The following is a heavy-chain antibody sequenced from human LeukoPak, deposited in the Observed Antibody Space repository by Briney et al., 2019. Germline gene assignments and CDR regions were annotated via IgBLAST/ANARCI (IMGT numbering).Heavy chain of an antibody. D-gene: IGHD3-3*01. CDR2: IYYSGST. CDR1: GGSISSYY. CDR3: ARLRGYDFWSGPFDY. Sequence: SETLSLTCTVSGGSISSYYWSWIRQPPGKGLEWIGYIYYSGSTNYNPSLKSRVTISVDTSKNQFSLKLSSVTAADTAVYYCARLRGYDFWSGPFDYWGQGTLVTVSS. V-gene: IGHV4-59*12. J-gene: IGHJ4*02.